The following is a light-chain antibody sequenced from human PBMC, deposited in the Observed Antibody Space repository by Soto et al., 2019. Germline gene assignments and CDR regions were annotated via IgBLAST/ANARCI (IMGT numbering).Light chain of an antibody. CDR2: AAS. J-gene: IGKJ5*01. V-gene: IGKV1-9*01. CDR3: LHLNSYPLT. Sequence: DIQLTQSPSFLSASVGDRVTITCRASQGISSYLAWYQQKPGKAPKLLIYAASTLQSGVPSRFSGSGSGTEFTLTISSLQPEDFATYYCLHLNSYPLTFGQGTRLEIK. CDR1: QGISSY.